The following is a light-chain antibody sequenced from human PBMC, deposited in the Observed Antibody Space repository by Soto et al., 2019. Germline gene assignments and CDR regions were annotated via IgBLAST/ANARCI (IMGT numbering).Light chain of an antibody. J-gene: IGLJ3*02. CDR2: VDD. V-gene: IGLV1-44*01. Sequence: QAVLTQPPSVSGTLGQRVIISCSGARSNIGANTVNWYQHLPGTAPKLLIYVDDERPSGVPDRFSGSKSGTSASLAISGLQSEDEADYYCCSYAGSSTWVFGGGTKLTVL. CDR3: CSYAGSSTWV. CDR1: RSNIGANT.